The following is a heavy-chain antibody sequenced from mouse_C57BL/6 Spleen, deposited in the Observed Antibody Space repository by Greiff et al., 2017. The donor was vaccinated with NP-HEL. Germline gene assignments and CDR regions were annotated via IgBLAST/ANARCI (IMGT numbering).Heavy chain of an antibody. Sequence: QVQLQQPGAELVRPGTSVKLSCKASGYTFTSYWMHWVKQRPGQGLEWIGVIDPSDSYTNYNQKFKGKATLTVDTSSSTAYMQLSSLTSEDSAVYYCARGGTAQATYSFAYWGQRTLVTVSA. CDR2: IDPSDSYT. CDR3: ARGGTAQATYSFAY. CDR1: GYTFTSYW. V-gene: IGHV1-59*01. J-gene: IGHJ3*01. D-gene: IGHD3-2*02.